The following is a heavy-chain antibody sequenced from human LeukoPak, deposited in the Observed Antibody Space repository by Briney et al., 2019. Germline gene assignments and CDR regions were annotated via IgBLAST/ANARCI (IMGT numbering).Heavy chain of an antibody. V-gene: IGHV1-69*13. CDR3: ARVVVAGPGWYNWFDP. Sequence: VASVKVSCKASGYTFTSYGISWVRQAPGQGLEWMGGIIPIFGTANYAQKFQGRVTITADESTSTAYMELSSLRSEDTAVYYCARVVVAGPGWYNWFDPWGQGTLVTVSS. CDR1: GYTFTSYG. J-gene: IGHJ5*02. D-gene: IGHD2-15*01. CDR2: IIPIFGTA.